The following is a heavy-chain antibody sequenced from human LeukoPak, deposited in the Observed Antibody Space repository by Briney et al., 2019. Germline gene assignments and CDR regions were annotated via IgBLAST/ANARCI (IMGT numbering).Heavy chain of an antibody. CDR1: GFTFSSYA. V-gene: IGHV3-30*04. J-gene: IGHJ4*02. D-gene: IGHD3-22*01. Sequence: PGGSLRLSCAASGFTFSSYAMHWVRQAPGKGLEWVAVISYDGSNKYYADSVKGRFTISRDNSKNTLYLQMNSLRAEDTAVYYCAKDGIGAWYYDSSGFQSDWGQGTLVTVSS. CDR2: ISYDGSNK. CDR3: AKDGIGAWYYDSSGFQSD.